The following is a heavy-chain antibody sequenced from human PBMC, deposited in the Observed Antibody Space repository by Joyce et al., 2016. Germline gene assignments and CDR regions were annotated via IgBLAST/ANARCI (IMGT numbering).Heavy chain of an antibody. Sequence: QVQLVQSGAEVKKPGSSVKVSCKASGGTFSNYAISWVRQAPGQGLVWMGGFIPIFGTTIYAQTFQGRVTITADESTSTTYMELSRLRSQDTAVYYCARGARAAAGTFDAFDIWGQGTMVTVS. CDR3: ARGARAAAGTFDAFDI. V-gene: IGHV1-69*01. CDR1: GGTFSNYA. CDR2: FIPIFGTT. D-gene: IGHD6-13*01. J-gene: IGHJ3*02.